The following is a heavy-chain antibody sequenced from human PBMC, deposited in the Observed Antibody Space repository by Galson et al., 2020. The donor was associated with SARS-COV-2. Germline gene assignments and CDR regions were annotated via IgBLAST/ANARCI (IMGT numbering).Heavy chain of an antibody. V-gene: IGHV3-30*04. CDR3: ARGGTRVEAGARSPRDY. Sequence: GESLKISCAASGFTFSSYAMHWVRQAPGKGLEWVAVISYDGNNKYYADSVKGRFTISRDTSKNTLYLQMNSLRAEDTAVYYCARGGTRVEAGARSPRDYWGQGTLVTVSS. J-gene: IGHJ4*02. CDR2: ISYDGNNK. CDR1: GFTFSSYA. D-gene: IGHD3-10*01.